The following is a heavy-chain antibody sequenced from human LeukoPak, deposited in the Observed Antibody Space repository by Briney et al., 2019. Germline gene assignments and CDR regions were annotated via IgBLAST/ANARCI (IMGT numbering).Heavy chain of an antibody. J-gene: IGHJ4*02. CDR3: ARIPSVVPLEYCGGDCSSGGYFDY. CDR1: GYTFTSYY. CDR2: INPSGGST. V-gene: IGHV1-46*01. Sequence: ASVKVSCKASGYTFTSYYMHWVRQAPGQGLEWMGIINPSGGSTSYAQKFQGRVTMTRDTSTSTVYMELSSLRSEDTAVYYCARIPSVVPLEYCGGDCSSGGYFDYWGQGTLVTVSS. D-gene: IGHD2-21*02.